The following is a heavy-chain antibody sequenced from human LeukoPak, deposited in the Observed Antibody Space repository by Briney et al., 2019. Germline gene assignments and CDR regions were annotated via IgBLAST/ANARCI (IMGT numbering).Heavy chain of an antibody. Sequence: PSETLSLTCTVSGGSISSHYWSWIRQPPGKGLEWIGYIYYSGSTNYNPSLKSRVTISVDTSKNQFSLKLSSVTAADTAVYCCARGYSSGWYSYYFDYWGQGTLVTVSS. V-gene: IGHV4-59*11. J-gene: IGHJ4*02. CDR3: ARGYSSGWYSYYFDY. CDR1: GGSISSHY. CDR2: IYYSGST. D-gene: IGHD6-19*01.